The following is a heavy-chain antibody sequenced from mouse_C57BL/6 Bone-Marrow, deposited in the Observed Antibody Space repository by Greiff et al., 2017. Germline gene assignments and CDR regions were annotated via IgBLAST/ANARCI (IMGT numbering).Heavy chain of an antibody. CDR1: GYTFTSYW. J-gene: IGHJ3*01. CDR3: TRLLTVRAY. V-gene: IGHV1-64*01. Sequence: VQLQPPGAELVKPGASVKLSCKASGYTFTSYWMHWVKQRPGQGLEWIGMIHPNSGSTNYNEKFKSKATLTVDKSSSTAYMQLSSLTSADSAVYYCTRLLTVRAYWGQGTLVTVSA. CDR2: IHPNSGST. D-gene: IGHD4-1*01.